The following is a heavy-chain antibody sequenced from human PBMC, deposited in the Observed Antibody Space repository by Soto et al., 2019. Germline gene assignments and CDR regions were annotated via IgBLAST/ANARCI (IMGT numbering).Heavy chain of an antibody. CDR1: GYTFTSYA. Sequence: ASVKVSCKASGYTFTSYAMHWVRQAPGQRLEWMGWINAGNGNTKYSQKFQGRITITRDTSASTAYMELSSLRSEDTAVYYCARDRGYYYGSGSSWGQGTLVTVSS. V-gene: IGHV1-3*01. CDR3: ARDRGYYYGSGSS. J-gene: IGHJ5*02. CDR2: INAGNGNT. D-gene: IGHD3-10*01.